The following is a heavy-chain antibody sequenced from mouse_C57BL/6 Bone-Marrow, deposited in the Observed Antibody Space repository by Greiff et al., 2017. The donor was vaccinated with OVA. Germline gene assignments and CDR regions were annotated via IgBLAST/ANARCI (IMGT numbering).Heavy chain of an antibody. CDR2: IYPGDGDT. J-gene: IGHJ4*01. CDR1: GYAFSSYW. V-gene: IGHV1-80*01. CDR3: ATITTVVEDYAMDY. D-gene: IGHD1-1*01. Sequence: VQLQQSGAELVKPGASVKISCKASGYAFSSYWMNWVKQRPGKGLEWIGQIYPGDGDTNYNGKIKGKATLTADKSSSTAYMQLSSLTSEDSAVYFCATITTVVEDYAMDYWGQGTSVTVS.